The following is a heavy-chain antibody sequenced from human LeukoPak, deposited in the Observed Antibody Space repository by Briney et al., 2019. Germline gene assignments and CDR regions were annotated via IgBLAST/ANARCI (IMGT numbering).Heavy chain of an antibody. CDR3: GASSGWYNSHDY. V-gene: IGHV3-23*01. J-gene: IGHJ4*02. CDR2: ISGSGGST. D-gene: IGHD6-19*01. CDR1: GFTFSSYA. Sequence: GGSLRLSCAASGFTFSSYAMGWVRQAPGKGLEWVSAISGSGGSTYYADSVKGRFTISRDNSKNTLYLQMNSLRAEDTAVYYCGASSGWYNSHDYWGQGTLATVSS.